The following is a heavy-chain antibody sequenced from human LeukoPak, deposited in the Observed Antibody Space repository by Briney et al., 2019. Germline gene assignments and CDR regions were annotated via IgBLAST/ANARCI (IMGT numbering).Heavy chain of an antibody. J-gene: IGHJ3*02. Sequence: GSSVKVSCKASGGTFSSYAISWVRQAPGQGLEWMGGIIPIFGTTNYAQKFQGRVTITADESTSTAYMELSSLRSEDTAVYYCARDDEGIAAGDDAFDIWGRGTMVTVSS. CDR2: IIPIFGTT. CDR1: GGTFSSYA. D-gene: IGHD6-13*01. V-gene: IGHV1-69*01. CDR3: ARDDEGIAAGDDAFDI.